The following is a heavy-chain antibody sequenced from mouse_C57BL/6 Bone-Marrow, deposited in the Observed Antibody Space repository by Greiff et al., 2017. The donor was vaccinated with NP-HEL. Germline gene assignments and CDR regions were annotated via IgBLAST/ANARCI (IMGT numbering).Heavy chain of an antibody. CDR3: ARRLYDYDEAY. V-gene: IGHV5-6*01. CDR1: GFTFSSYG. D-gene: IGHD2-4*01. CDR2: ISSGGSYT. J-gene: IGHJ3*01. Sequence: EVHLVESGGDLVKPGGSLKLSCAASGFTFSSYGMSWVRQTPDKRLEWVATISSGGSYTYYPDSVKGRFTISRDNAKNTLYLQMSSLKSEDTAMYYCARRLYDYDEAYWGQGTLVTVSA.